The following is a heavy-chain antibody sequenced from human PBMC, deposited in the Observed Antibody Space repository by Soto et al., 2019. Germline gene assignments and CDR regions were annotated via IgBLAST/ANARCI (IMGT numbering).Heavy chain of an antibody. D-gene: IGHD3-22*01. CDR1: GGTFNTYT. Sequence: QVQLVQSGAEVKKPGSSVKVSCKASGGTFNTYTISWVRLAPGQGLEWMGRIIPIVDIANYAQKFQGRVTITAEKSRSTAYMEQSSLRSEDTAVYYCARDRPYHYDSGGYHHGGFDPWGQGTLVTVSS. CDR2: IIPIVDIA. CDR3: ARDRPYHYDSGGYHHGGFDP. V-gene: IGHV1-69*08. J-gene: IGHJ5*02.